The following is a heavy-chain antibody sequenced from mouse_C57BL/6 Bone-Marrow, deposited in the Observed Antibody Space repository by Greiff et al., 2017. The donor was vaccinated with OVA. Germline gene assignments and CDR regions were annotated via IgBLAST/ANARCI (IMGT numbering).Heavy chain of an antibody. CDR3: ARVYYGNSYWYFDV. V-gene: IGHV1-42*01. D-gene: IGHD2-1*01. Sequence: VQLQQSGPELVKPGASVKISCKASGYSFTGYYMNWVKQSPEKSLEWIGEINPSTGGTTYNQKFKAKATLTVDKSSSTAYMQLKSLTSEDSAVYYCARVYYGNSYWYFDVWGTGTTVTVSS. J-gene: IGHJ1*03. CDR1: GYSFTGYY. CDR2: INPSTGGT.